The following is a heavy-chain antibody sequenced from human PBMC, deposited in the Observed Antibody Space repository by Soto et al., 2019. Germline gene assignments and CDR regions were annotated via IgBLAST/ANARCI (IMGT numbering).Heavy chain of an antibody. D-gene: IGHD2-21*01. Sequence: QLQLQESGPGLVKPSETLSLTCTVSGGSFSSTNYHWGWIRQSPHKELEWIGSVFYSGNTYSNPSRRSGVSMYVATSKSQFSLRLTSVTAADTAVYFCARTLGPRGTGSDGSDFRWTIDYWGQGTLVTVSS. CDR1: GGSFSSTNYH. CDR2: VFYSGNT. J-gene: IGHJ4*02. CDR3: ARTLGPRGTGSDGSDFRWTIDY. V-gene: IGHV4-39*01.